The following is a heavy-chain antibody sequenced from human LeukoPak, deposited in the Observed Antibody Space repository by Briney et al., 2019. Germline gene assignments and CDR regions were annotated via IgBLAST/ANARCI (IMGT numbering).Heavy chain of an antibody. CDR2: ISSSGGNT. V-gene: IGHV3-23*01. J-gene: IGHJ4*02. D-gene: IGHD3-22*01. CDR1: GFTFSSHG. Sequence: GESLRLSCAASGFTFSSHGMSWVRQTPGKGLEWVSTISSSGGNTYYADSVKGRFTISRDNSKNTLYLQMNSLRAEDTAIYYCAKDLGGAMIVVVGGQGTLVTVSS. CDR3: AKDLGGAMIVVV.